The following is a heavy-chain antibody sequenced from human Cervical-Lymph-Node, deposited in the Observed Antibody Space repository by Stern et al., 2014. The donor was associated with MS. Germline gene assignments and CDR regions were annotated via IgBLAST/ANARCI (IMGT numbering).Heavy chain of an antibody. V-gene: IGHV4-39*01. D-gene: IGHD3-22*01. CDR1: GGSISSSSYY. J-gene: IGHJ2*01. CDR3: ARYSSVVWYFDL. Sequence: QVQLVQSGPGLVKPSETLSLTCTVSGGSISSSSYYWGWIRQPPGKGLEWIGSIYSSGSTYYNPSLNSRVTISVETSQNHFSLKLSSVTAADTAVYYCARYSSVVWYFDLWGRGTLVTVSS. CDR2: IYSSGST.